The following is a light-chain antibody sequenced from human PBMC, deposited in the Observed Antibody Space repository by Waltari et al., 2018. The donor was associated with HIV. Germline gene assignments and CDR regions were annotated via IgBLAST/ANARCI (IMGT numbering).Light chain of an antibody. CDR1: QHISSY. J-gene: IGKJ5*01. CDR3: QQSYSTPRIT. V-gene: IGKV1-39*01. Sequence: DIQMTQSPSSLSASVGDRVTMTCRASQHISSYLNWYQQKPGKAPKLLIYAASSLQSGVPSRFSGSGSGTDFTLTISSLQPEDFATYYCQQSYSTPRITFGQGTRLEIK. CDR2: AAS.